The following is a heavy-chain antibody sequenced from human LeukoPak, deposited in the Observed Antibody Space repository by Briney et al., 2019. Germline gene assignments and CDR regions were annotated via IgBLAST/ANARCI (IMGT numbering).Heavy chain of an antibody. Sequence: SETLSLSCTVSGASITSHFWTWIPQPPGKGLEVIGYVHYLGSTNYNPSLTSRVTISLDTSKNHFSLKLTSVSAADTAVYYCARQNAYLVSGPLDCWGQGALVTVSS. V-gene: IGHV4-59*11. D-gene: IGHD3-16*01. CDR2: VHYLGST. CDR1: GASITSHF. CDR3: ARQNAYLVSGPLDC. J-gene: IGHJ4*02.